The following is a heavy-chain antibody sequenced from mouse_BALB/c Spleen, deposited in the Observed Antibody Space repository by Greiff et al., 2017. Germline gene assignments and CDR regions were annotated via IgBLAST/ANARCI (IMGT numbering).Heavy chain of an antibody. CDR3: ARSYRYDAWFAY. V-gene: IGHV3-2*02. J-gene: IGHJ3*01. Sequence: DVQLQESGPGLVKPSQSLSLTCTVTGYSITSDYAWNWIRQFPGNKLEWMGYISYSGSTSYNPSLKSRISITRDTSKNQFFLQLNSVTTEDTATYYCARSYRYDAWFAYWGQGTLVTVSA. CDR2: ISYSGST. CDR1: GYSITSDYA. D-gene: IGHD2-14*01.